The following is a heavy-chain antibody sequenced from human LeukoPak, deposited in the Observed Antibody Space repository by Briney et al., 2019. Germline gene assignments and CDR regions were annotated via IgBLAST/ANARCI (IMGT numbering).Heavy chain of an antibody. D-gene: IGHD3-9*01. CDR2: IYYSGST. V-gene: IGHV4-31*03. CDR3: ARDKGSLRYFDWLPQHHYCYGMDV. J-gene: IGHJ6*02. Sequence: SETLSLTCTVSGGSISSGGYYWSWLRQHTGKGLEWVGYIYYSGSTYYNPSLKSRVTISVDTSKNQFSLKLSSVTAADTAVYYCARDKGSLRYFDWLPQHHYCYGMDVCGQGTTVTVSS. CDR1: GGSISSGGYY.